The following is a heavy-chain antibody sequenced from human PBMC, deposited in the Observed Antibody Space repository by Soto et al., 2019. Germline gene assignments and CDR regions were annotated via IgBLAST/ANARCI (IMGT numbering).Heavy chain of an antibody. CDR3: AKEPLAKGSGWYADY. Sequence: EVQLLESGGDLVQPGGSLRLSCAASGFSFSTYAMSWARQAPGKGLEWVSAISGNGDITYYRDSVKGRFTISRDNSKNTLYLQMNSLRVEDKAQYYCAKEPLAKGSGWYADYWGQGTLVTVSS. CDR2: ISGNGDIT. CDR1: GFSFSTYA. D-gene: IGHD6-19*01. V-gene: IGHV3-23*02. J-gene: IGHJ4*02.